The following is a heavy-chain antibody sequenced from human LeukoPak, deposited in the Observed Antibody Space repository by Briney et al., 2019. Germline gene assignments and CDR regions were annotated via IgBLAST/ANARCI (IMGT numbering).Heavy chain of an antibody. J-gene: IGHJ4*02. CDR2: INHSGST. Sequence: PSETLSLTCAVYGGSFSGYYWSWIRQAPGKGLEWIGEINHSGSTNYNPSLKSRVTISVDTSKNQFSLKLSSVTAADTAVYYCARKGDWGKGYYDSWSGYFCFDYWGQGTLVTVSS. CDR3: ARKGDWGKGYYDSWSGYFCFDY. V-gene: IGHV4-34*01. D-gene: IGHD3-3*01. CDR1: GGSFSGYY.